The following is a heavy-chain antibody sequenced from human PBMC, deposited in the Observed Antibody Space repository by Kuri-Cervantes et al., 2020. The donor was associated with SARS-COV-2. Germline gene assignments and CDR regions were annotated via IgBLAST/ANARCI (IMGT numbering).Heavy chain of an antibody. Sequence: SETLSLTCTVSGGSISSYYWSWIRQPPGKGLEWIGYIYYSGSTNYNPSLKSRVTISVDTSKNQFSLELSSVTAADTAVYYCARGFYFFSGYYYYGMDVWGQGTTVTVSS. CDR1: GGSISSYY. CDR3: ARGFYFFSGYYYYGMDV. J-gene: IGHJ6*02. D-gene: IGHD2/OR15-2a*01. CDR2: IYYSGST. V-gene: IGHV4-59*01.